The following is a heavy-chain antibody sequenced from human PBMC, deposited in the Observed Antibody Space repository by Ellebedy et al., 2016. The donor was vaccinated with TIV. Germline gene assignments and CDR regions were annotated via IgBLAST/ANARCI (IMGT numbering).Heavy chain of an antibody. CDR2: IYQDGGVP. CDR3: ARRGSYGDYAVQINSWFDT. D-gene: IGHD4-17*01. V-gene: IGHV3-7*01. CDR1: GFSFRSYW. Sequence: GESLKISCAASGFSFRSYWMSWVRQAPGKGLERVANIYQDGGVPYYVDSVKGRFTISRDNADNSLFLQMNSLRAEDTAVYYCARRGSYGDYAVQINSWFDTWGRGTLVAVSS. J-gene: IGHJ5*02.